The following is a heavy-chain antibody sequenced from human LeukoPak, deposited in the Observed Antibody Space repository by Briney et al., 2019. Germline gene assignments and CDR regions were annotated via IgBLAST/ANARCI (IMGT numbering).Heavy chain of an antibody. CDR2: ISYDGSNK. CDR1: GFTFSSYG. Sequence: GGSLRLSCAASGFTFSSYGMHWVRQAPGKGLEWVAVISYDGSNKYYADSVKGRFTISRDNSKNTLYLQMNSLRAEDTAVYYCAKGHVDTAYLDYWGQGTLVTVSS. J-gene: IGHJ4*02. V-gene: IGHV3-30*18. D-gene: IGHD5-18*01. CDR3: AKGHVDTAYLDY.